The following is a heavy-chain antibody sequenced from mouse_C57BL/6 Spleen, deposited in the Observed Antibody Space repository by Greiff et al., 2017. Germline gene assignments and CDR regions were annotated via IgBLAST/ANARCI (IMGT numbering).Heavy chain of an antibody. Sequence: QVQLKQPGAELVRPGTSVKLSCKASGYTFTSYWMHWVKQRPGQGLEWIGVIDPSDSYTNYNQKFKGKATLTVDTSSSTAYLQLSSLTSEDSAVYYCARKGRGTLYYAMDDWGQGTSVTVSS. CDR2: IDPSDSYT. J-gene: IGHJ4*01. V-gene: IGHV1-59*01. D-gene: IGHD1-1*02. CDR3: ARKGRGTLYYAMDD. CDR1: GYTFTSYW.